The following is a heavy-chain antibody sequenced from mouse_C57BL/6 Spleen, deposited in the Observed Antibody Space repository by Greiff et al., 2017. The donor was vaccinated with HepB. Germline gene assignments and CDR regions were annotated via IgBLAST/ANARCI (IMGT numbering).Heavy chain of an antibody. D-gene: IGHD2-5*01. CDR2: IDPSDSYT. V-gene: IGHV1-69*01. Sequence: QVQLKQPGAELVMPGASVKLSCKASGYTFTSYWMHWVKQRPGQGLEWIGEIDPSDSYTNYNQKFKGKSTLTVDKSSSTAYMQLSSLTSEDSAVYYCARSDSNWLFAYWGQGTLVTVSA. CDR1: GYTFTSYW. J-gene: IGHJ3*01. CDR3: ARSDSNWLFAY.